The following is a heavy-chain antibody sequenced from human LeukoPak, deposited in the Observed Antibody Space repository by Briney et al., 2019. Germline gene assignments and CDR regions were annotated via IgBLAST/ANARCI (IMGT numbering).Heavy chain of an antibody. CDR2: MYYSGNT. J-gene: IGHJ4*02. V-gene: IGHV4-59*01. CDR3: ARGKYYFDY. CDR1: VDSISGYY. Sequence: SETLSLTCTVSVDSISGYYWSWIRQPPGRGLEWIGYMYYSGNTNYNPSLKSRLTTSLDTSKNQFSLKLSSVTAADTAVYYCARGKYYFDYWGQGTLVTVSS.